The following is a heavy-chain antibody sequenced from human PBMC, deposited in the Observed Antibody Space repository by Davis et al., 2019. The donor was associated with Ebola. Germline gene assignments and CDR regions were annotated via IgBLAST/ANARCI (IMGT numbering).Heavy chain of an antibody. V-gene: IGHV1-69*13. CDR1: GYTFTSYD. J-gene: IGHJ5*02. Sequence: SVKVSCKASGYTFTSYDINWVRQATGQGLEWMGGIIPIFGTANYAQKFQGRVTITADESTSTAYMELSSLRSEDTAVYYCALSSTSLAWFDPWGQGTLVTVSS. CDR3: ALSSTSLAWFDP. D-gene: IGHD2-2*01. CDR2: IIPIFGTA.